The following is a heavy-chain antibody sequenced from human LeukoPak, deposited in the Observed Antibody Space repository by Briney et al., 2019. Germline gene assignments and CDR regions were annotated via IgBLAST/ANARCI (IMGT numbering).Heavy chain of an antibody. Sequence: PSETLSLTCTVSDGSISSGGYYWSWIRQHPGKGLEWIGYIYYSGSTYYNPSLKSRVTISVDTSKNQFSLKLSSVTAADTAVYYCAREVRGVLNYYFDYWGQGTLVTVSS. J-gene: IGHJ4*02. CDR2: IYYSGST. CDR1: DGSISSGGYY. V-gene: IGHV4-31*03. CDR3: AREVRGVLNYYFDY. D-gene: IGHD3-10*01.